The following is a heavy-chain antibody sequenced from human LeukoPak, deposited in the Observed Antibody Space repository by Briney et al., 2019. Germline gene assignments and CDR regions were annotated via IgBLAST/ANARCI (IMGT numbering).Heavy chain of an antibody. Sequence: PSQTLSLTCTVSGGSINSGGFYWSWLRQHPGKGLEWIGYIYYSGSTYYNPSLKSRVTISVDTSQNQFSLKLTSVTAADTAVYYCARVVTIFGVVTPYYSDYWGQGTLVTVSS. J-gene: IGHJ4*02. CDR1: GGSINSGGFY. V-gene: IGHV4-31*03. CDR3: ARVVTIFGVVTPYYSDY. D-gene: IGHD3-3*01. CDR2: IYYSGST.